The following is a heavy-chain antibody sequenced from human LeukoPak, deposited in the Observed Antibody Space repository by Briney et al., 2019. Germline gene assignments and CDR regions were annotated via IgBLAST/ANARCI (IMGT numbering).Heavy chain of an antibody. CDR3: AKVGSSWYSTYYFDY. J-gene: IGHJ4*02. V-gene: IGHV3-23*01. Sequence: GGSLRLSCAASGLSNRLYGMSWVRQAPGKGLEWVSAISGSATRTYYADSVRGRFTISRDNSKNTLYLQMNSLRAEDTAVYYCAKVGSSWYSTYYFDYWGQGTLVTVSS. CDR1: GLSNRLYG. CDR2: ISGSATRT. D-gene: IGHD6-13*01.